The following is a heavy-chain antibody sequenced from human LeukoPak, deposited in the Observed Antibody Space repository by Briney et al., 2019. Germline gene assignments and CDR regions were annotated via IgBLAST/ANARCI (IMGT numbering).Heavy chain of an antibody. Sequence: GASVKVSCKASGYTFTSYYMHWVRQAPGQGLEWMGIINPSGGSTSYAQKFQGRVTMTRDTSTSTVYMELSSLRSEDTAVYYCARQNAGYSYGKRFDYWGQGTLVTVSS. CDR1: GYTFTSYY. V-gene: IGHV1-46*01. CDR3: ARQNAGYSYGKRFDY. D-gene: IGHD5-18*01. J-gene: IGHJ4*02. CDR2: INPSGGST.